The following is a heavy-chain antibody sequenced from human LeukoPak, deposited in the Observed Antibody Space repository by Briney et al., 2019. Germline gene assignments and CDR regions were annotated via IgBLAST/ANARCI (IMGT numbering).Heavy chain of an antibody. Sequence: SETLSLTCTVSGYSISSGFYWGWIRQPPGKGLECIGSIYHSGSTYYNPSLKSRVTISVDTSKNQFSLSLSSVTAADTAVYYCARVGSGWFADDAFDIWGQGTMVTVSS. CDR2: IYHSGST. CDR1: GYSISSGFY. V-gene: IGHV4-38-2*02. D-gene: IGHD6-19*01. CDR3: ARVGSGWFADDAFDI. J-gene: IGHJ3*02.